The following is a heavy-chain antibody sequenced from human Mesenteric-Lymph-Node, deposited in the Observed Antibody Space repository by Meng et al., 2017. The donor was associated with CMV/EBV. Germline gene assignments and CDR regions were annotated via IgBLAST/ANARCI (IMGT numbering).Heavy chain of an antibody. CDR2: IHNSGST. CDR1: GGSISSGDYY. Sequence: LRLFCTVSGGSISSGDYYWTWIRQPPGKGLEWIGYIHNSGSTKHNPSLRSRVTISVDTSKNQFSLKLSSVTAADTAVYYCARGTIPDDSFDIWGQGTMVTVSS. CDR3: ARGTIPDDSFDI. D-gene: IGHD2-2*02. J-gene: IGHJ3*02. V-gene: IGHV4-30-4*08.